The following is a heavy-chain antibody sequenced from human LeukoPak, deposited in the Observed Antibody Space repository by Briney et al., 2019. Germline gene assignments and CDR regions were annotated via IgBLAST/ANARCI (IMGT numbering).Heavy chain of an antibody. D-gene: IGHD6-6*01. J-gene: IGHJ5*02. Sequence: GGSLRLSCAASGFTFSSYAMSWVRQAPGKGLEWVSAISGSGGSTYYADSVKGRLTISRDNSKNTLYLQMNNLRSDDTAVYYCARDPYSSSSLGWFDPWGQGTLVTVSS. CDR3: ARDPYSSSSLGWFDP. V-gene: IGHV3-23*01. CDR1: GFTFSSYA. CDR2: ISGSGGST.